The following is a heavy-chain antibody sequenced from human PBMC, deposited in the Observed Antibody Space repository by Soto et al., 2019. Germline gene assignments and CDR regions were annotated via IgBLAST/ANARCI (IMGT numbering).Heavy chain of an antibody. V-gene: IGHV3-23*01. Sequence: EVQLLESGGGLVQPGGSLRLSCAASGFTFSSYAMSWVRQAPGKGLEWVSAISGSGGSTYYADSVKGRFTISRDNSKNTLYLQMNSLRAEDTAVYYCAKDLSSHKPTVNTPAWFDPWGQGTLVTVSS. D-gene: IGHD4-17*01. CDR3: AKDLSSHKPTVNTPAWFDP. J-gene: IGHJ5*02. CDR2: ISGSGGST. CDR1: GFTFSSYA.